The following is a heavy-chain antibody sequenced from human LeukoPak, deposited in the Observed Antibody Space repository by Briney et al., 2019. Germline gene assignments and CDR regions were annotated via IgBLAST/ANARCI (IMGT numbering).Heavy chain of an antibody. Sequence: GGSLRLSCAASGFTVSSNYMSWVRQAPGEGLVWVSVIYSGGTTQYADSVKGRFTISRDNSKNTLYLQMNSLRAEDTAVYYCAVLGGTTSSAAGYWGQGTLVTVSS. CDR3: AVLGGTTSSAAGY. V-gene: IGHV3-53*01. J-gene: IGHJ4*02. D-gene: IGHD1-26*01. CDR1: GFTVSSNY. CDR2: IYSGGTT.